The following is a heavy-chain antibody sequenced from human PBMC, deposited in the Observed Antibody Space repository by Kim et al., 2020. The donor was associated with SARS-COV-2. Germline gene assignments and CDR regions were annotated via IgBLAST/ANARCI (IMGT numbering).Heavy chain of an antibody. CDR3: AKERGKWEPVLDY. V-gene: IGHV3-23*01. Sequence: ADSEKGRCTISRDNSKTTLYLQMNSLRAEDTGVYYCAKERGKWEPVLDYWGQGTLVTVSS. D-gene: IGHD1-26*01. J-gene: IGHJ4*02.